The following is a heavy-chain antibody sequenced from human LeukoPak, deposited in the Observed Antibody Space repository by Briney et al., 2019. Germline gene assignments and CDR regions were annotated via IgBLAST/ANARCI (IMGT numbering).Heavy chain of an antibody. V-gene: IGHV1-69*05. CDR1: GGTFSSYA. CDR2: IIPIFGTA. Sequence: ASVKVSCKASGGTFSSYAISWVRQAPGQGLEWMGGIIPIFGTANYAQKFQGRVTITTDESTSTAYMELSSLRSEDTAVYYCARDPVYIKQWLVGGDYWGQGTLVTVSS. CDR3: ARDPVYIKQWLVGGDY. D-gene: IGHD6-19*01. J-gene: IGHJ4*02.